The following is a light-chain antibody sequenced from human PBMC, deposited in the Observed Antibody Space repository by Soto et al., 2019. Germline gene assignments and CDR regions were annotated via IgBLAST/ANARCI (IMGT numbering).Light chain of an antibody. CDR1: QSIGSN. CDR3: QQYNTWSPIT. V-gene: IGKV3-15*01. CDR2: GAS. J-gene: IGKJ5*01. Sequence: EIVMTQSPATLSVSPGDTATLSCRASQSIGSNVGWYQQKPGQAPRLLIYGASTRATGISARFSGSGSGTEFSLTISSLQSEDLAVYYCQQYNTWSPITFGQGTRLEIK.